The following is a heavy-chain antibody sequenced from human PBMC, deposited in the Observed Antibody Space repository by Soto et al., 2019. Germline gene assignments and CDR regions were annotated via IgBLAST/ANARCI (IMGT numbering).Heavy chain of an antibody. V-gene: IGHV4-34*01. J-gene: IGHJ6*03. D-gene: IGHD2-2*01. Sequence: LETLCLTCGVYGGSFGGYDGSWIRQPPGKGLEWIGEINHSGSTNYNPSLKSRVTISVDTSKNQFSLKLSSVTAADTAVYYCARGGVVVVPAAMPDYYYMDVWGKGTTVTVSS. CDR3: ARGGVVVVPAAMPDYYYMDV. CDR2: INHSGST. CDR1: GGSFGGYD.